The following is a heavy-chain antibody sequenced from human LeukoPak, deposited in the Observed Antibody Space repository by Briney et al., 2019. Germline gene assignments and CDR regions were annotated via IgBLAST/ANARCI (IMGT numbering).Heavy chain of an antibody. D-gene: IGHD3-10*01. Sequence: PGGSLRLSCAASGFTFSDHYMDWVRQAPGKGLGWVGLSRNKGNSYTTEYAASVKDRFTISRDDSKNSLYLQMNSLKTEDTAVYFCARNYYGSVSRPDYWGQGTLVTVSS. V-gene: IGHV3-72*01. CDR2: SRNKGNSYTT. CDR1: GFTFSDHY. CDR3: ARNYYGSVSRPDY. J-gene: IGHJ4*02.